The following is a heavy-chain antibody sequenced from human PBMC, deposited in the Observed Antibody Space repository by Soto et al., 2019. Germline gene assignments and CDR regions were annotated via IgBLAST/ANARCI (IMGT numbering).Heavy chain of an antibody. CDR2: IYYSGGT. J-gene: IGHJ4*02. D-gene: IGHD3-22*01. CDR3: ARAMTFYDSVGYYYN. CDR1: RASLNNSTYF. V-gene: IGHV4-39*01. Sequence: PSETLSLTCTVSRASLNNSTYFWGWIRQPPGKGLEWIGDIYYSGGTSYTPSLKSRVVISVDTSKNQFSLQLTSVTAADTAVYYCARAMTFYDSVGYYYNWGQGTLVTVSS.